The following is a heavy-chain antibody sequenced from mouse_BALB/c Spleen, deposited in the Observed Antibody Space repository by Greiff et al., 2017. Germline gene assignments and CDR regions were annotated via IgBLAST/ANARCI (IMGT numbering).Heavy chain of an antibody. V-gene: IGHV2-6-7*01. J-gene: IGHJ4*01. CDR3: AREKAYYAMDY. Sequence: QVQLKQSGPGLVAPSQSLSITCTVSGFSLTGYGVNWVRQPPGKGLEWLGMIWGDGSTDYNSALKSRLSISKDNSKSQVFLKMNSLQTDDTARYYCAREKAYYAMDYWGQGTSVTVSS. CDR1: GFSLTGYG. CDR2: IWGDGST.